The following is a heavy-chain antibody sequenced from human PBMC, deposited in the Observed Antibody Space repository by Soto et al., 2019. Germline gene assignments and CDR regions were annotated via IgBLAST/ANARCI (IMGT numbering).Heavy chain of an antibody. Sequence: PSETLSLTCAVSGGSISSSNWWSWVRQPPGKGLEWIGEIYHSGSTNYNPSLKSRVTISVDKSKNQFSLKLSSVTAADTAVYYCARDYYKYYDSSGYYRSPAYWGQGTLVTVSS. CDR2: IYHSGST. V-gene: IGHV4-4*02. D-gene: IGHD3-22*01. J-gene: IGHJ4*02. CDR1: GGSISSSNW. CDR3: ARDYYKYYDSSGYYRSPAY.